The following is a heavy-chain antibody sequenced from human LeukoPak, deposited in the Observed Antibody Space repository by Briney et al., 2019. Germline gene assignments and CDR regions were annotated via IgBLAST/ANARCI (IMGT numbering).Heavy chain of an antibody. CDR3: ASYMVTGPLVVRPDSFDY. Sequence: PSETLSLTCTVSGYSISSGYYWGWIRQPPGKGLEWIGSIYHSGSTYYNPSLKSRDTISVDTSKNQFSLKLSSVTAADTAVYYCASYMVTGPLVVRPDSFDYWGQGTLVTVSS. J-gene: IGHJ4*02. CDR1: GYSISSGYY. V-gene: IGHV4-38-2*02. CDR2: IYHSGST. D-gene: IGHD5-18*01.